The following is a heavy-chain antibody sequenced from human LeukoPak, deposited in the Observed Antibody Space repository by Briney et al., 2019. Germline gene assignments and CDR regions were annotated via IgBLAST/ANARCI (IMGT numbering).Heavy chain of an antibody. J-gene: IGHJ5*02. CDR3: ATRPDIAATGPGWFDP. D-gene: IGHD6-13*01. V-gene: IGHV4-34*01. CDR1: GGSFSGYY. CDR2: INHSGST. Sequence: PSETPSLTCAVYGGSFSGYYWSWIRQPPGKGLEWIGEINHSGSTNYNSSLKSRVTISVDTSKNQFSLKLNSVTAADTAVYYCATRPDIAATGPGWFDPWGQGTLVTVSS.